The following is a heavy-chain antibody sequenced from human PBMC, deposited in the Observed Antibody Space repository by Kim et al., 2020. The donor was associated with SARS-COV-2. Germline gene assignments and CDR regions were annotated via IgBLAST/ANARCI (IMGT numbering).Heavy chain of an antibody. Sequence: GGSLRLSCAASGFTFSSYGMHWVRQAPGKGLEWVAVISYDGSNKYYADSVKGRFTISRDNSKNTLYLQMNSLRAEDTAVYYCAKDPTTGTTHYYYGMDVWGQGTTVTVSS. D-gene: IGHD1-1*01. CDR1: GFTFSSYG. V-gene: IGHV3-30*18. CDR2: ISYDGSNK. CDR3: AKDPTTGTTHYYYGMDV. J-gene: IGHJ6*02.